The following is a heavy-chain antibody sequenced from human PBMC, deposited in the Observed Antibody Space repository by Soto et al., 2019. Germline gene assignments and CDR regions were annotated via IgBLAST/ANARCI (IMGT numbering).Heavy chain of an antibody. CDR1: GYTFTSYG. D-gene: IGHD1-1*01. J-gene: IGHJ4*02. Sequence: GASVKVSCKASGYTFTSYGISWVRQAPGQGLEWMGWISAYNGNTNYAQKLQGRVTMTTDTSTSTAYMELRSLRSDDTAVYYCAREATGTSQYYFDYWGQGTLVTVSS. CDR2: ISAYNGNT. V-gene: IGHV1-18*01. CDR3: AREATGTSQYYFDY.